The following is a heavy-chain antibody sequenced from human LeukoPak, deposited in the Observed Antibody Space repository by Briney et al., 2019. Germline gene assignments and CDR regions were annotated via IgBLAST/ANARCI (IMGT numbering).Heavy chain of an antibody. CDR2: IIPIFGTA. CDR3: ARDPAGVTTSVSYLDY. Sequence: EASVKVSCKASGGTFSSYAISWVRQAPGQGLEWMGGIIPIFGTANYAQKFQGRVTITADESTSTAYMELSSLRSEDTAVYYCARDPAGVTTSVSYLDYWGQGTLVTVSS. CDR1: GGTFSSYA. V-gene: IGHV1-69*01. J-gene: IGHJ4*02. D-gene: IGHD4-17*01.